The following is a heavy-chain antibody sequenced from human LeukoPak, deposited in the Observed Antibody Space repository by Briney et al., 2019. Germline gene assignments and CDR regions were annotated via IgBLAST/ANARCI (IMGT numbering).Heavy chain of an antibody. CDR3: ARNIAVAGRGDYMDV. D-gene: IGHD6-19*01. V-gene: IGHV4-39*01. Sequence: PSETLSLTCTVSGYSISSSRYYGGWIRQPPGKGLEWIGSLYYSGNTYYNPSLKSRVTISVDTSKNQFSLKLSSVTAADTAVYYCARNIAVAGRGDYMDVWGKGTTVTISS. J-gene: IGHJ6*03. CDR2: LYYSGNT. CDR1: GYSISSSRYY.